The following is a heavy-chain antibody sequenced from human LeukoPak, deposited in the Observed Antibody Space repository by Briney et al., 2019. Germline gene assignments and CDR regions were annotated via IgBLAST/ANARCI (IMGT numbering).Heavy chain of an antibody. J-gene: IGHJ4*02. CDR2: IYSGGGT. Sequence: PGGSLRLSCAASGFSVSSNYMSWVRQAPGRGLEWVSVIYSGGGTYYADSVKGRFTISRDNSKNTLFLQMNSLRAGDTAVYYCARGTVTMVDYWGQGTLVTVSS. D-gene: IGHD3-10*01. V-gene: IGHV3-66*01. CDR3: ARGTVTMVDY. CDR1: GFSVSSNY.